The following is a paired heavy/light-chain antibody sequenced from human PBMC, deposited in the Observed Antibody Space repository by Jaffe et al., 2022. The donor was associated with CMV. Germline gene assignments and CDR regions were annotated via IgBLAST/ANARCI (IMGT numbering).Light chain of an antibody. CDR1: AFLKQY. CDR3: QSGDSNGAV. J-gene: IGLJ3*02. CDR2: KDS. Sequence: SYELTQPPSVSVSPGQTARITCSGDAFLKQYSYWYQQKPGQAPVVLIYKDSERPSGIPERFSGSTSGTRVTLTVRGVQAEDEADYYCQSGDSNGAVFGGGTKLTVL. V-gene: IGLV3-25*03.
Heavy chain of an antibody. CDR3: ARKRQQLPGVIFWFDA. V-gene: IGHV1-18*04. J-gene: IGHJ5*02. CDR2: INGYNGNT. CDR1: GYSFSSYG. D-gene: IGHD7-27*01. Sequence: QVQLLQSGPEVKKPGASVKVSCTASGYSFSSYGISWVRQAPGQGLEWVGWINGYNGNTTYAQRFQGRVTMTTDTSTNTAYLELGRLRTDDTALYFCARKRQQLPGVIFWFDAWGQGTLVTVSS.